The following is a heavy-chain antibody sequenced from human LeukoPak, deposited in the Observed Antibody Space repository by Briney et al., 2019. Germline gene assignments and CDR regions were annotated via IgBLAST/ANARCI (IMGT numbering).Heavy chain of an antibody. CDR2: IHYSGDT. CDR1: GGSISSGGYY. V-gene: IGHV4-61*08. J-gene: IGHJ4*02. Sequence: SQTLSLTCTVSGGSISSGGYYWSWIRQPPGKGLEWIGFIHYSGDTKYNPSLQSRVTISVDTSKNQFSLKLSSVTAADTAVYYCARLWDYYGSGSVDYWGQGTLVTVSS. CDR3: ARLWDYYGSGSVDY. D-gene: IGHD3-10*01.